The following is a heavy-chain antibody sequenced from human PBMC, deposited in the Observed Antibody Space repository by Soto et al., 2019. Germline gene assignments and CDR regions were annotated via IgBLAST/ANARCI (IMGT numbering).Heavy chain of an antibody. V-gene: IGHV1-46*01. Sequence: QVQLVQSGAELKKPGASVKVSCKASGYTLTNYYVHWVRQAPGQGLEWMGIINPRGGSTSYAQKFNGRVTMTRDTSTNTVYMELNSLRTEDTAVYYCACNFGYCSSTSCSDYWGQGTLVTVSS. CDR2: INPRGGST. D-gene: IGHD2-2*03. CDR1: GYTLTNYY. J-gene: IGHJ4*02. CDR3: ACNFGYCSSTSCSDY.